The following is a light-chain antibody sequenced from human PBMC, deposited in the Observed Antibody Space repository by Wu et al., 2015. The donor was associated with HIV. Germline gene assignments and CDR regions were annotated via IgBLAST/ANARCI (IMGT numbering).Light chain of an antibody. Sequence: AIQLTQSPSSLSASTGDKVTITCRASQDIGRYLGWYQQKPGRAPKLMIYGASTLESGVPSRFTGSGSGTHFSLTITCLQSEDFATYYCQQYDTFPFTFGGGTKVDVK. V-gene: IGKV1-8*01. J-gene: IGKJ4*01. CDR2: GAS. CDR3: QQYDTFPFT. CDR1: QDIGRY.